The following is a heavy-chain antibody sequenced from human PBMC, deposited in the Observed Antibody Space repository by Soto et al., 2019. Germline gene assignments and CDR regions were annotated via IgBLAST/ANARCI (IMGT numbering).Heavy chain of an antibody. CDR2: INGDGSGT. D-gene: IGHD3-10*01. Sequence: EVQLVESGGDLVQSGGSLRLSCAASGFTFSSFWMHWVRQAPGEGLVWVSRINGDGSGTNYADFVEGRFTISRDNAKNTMYLQMSSLRAEDTAVYYCIRDYGEPGSTNAFDIWGHGTVVTVSS. CDR3: IRDYGEPGSTNAFDI. V-gene: IGHV3-74*01. J-gene: IGHJ3*02. CDR1: GFTFSSFW.